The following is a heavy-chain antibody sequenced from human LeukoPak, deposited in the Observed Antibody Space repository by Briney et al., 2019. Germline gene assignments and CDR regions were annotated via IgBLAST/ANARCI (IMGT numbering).Heavy chain of an antibody. J-gene: IGHJ3*02. CDR3: ARDLEQRWAFDI. Sequence: GASVKVSCKSSGYTFTGYYMHWVRQAPGQGLAWMGWINPNSGGTNYAQKFQGRVTMTRDTSISTAYMELSRLRSDDTAVYYCARDLEQRWAFDIWGQGTMVTVSS. V-gene: IGHV1-2*02. D-gene: IGHD5-24*01. CDR2: INPNSGGT. CDR1: GYTFTGYY.